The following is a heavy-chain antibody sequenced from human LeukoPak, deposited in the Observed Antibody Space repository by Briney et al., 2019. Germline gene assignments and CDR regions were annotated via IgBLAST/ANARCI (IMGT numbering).Heavy chain of an antibody. D-gene: IGHD2-2*01. J-gene: IGHJ4*02. Sequence: PSGTLSLTCTVSGGSISSSSYYWGWIRQPPGKGLEWIGSIYYSGSTYYNPSLKSRVTISVDTSKNQFSLKLSSVTAADTAVYYCARQDCSSTSCLFDYWGQGTLVTVSS. CDR2: IYYSGST. V-gene: IGHV4-39*01. CDR3: ARQDCSSTSCLFDY. CDR1: GGSISSSSYY.